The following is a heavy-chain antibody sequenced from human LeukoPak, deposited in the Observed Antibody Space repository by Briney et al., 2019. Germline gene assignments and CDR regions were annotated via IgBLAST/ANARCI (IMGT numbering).Heavy chain of an antibody. CDR3: ARGYYDSSGYYMDFDY. Sequence: GASVKVSCKASGYTFTSYAMHWVRQAPGQGLEWMGIINPSGGSTSYAQKFQGRVTMTRDTSTSTVYMELSSLRSEDTAVYYCARGYYDSSGYYMDFDYWGQGTLVTVSS. V-gene: IGHV1-46*01. CDR1: GYTFTSYA. D-gene: IGHD3-22*01. J-gene: IGHJ4*02. CDR2: INPSGGST.